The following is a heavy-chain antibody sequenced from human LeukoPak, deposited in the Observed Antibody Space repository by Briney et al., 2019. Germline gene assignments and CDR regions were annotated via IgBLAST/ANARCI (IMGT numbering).Heavy chain of an antibody. D-gene: IGHD6-13*01. CDR2: IYDSGST. CDR3: ARIDSSSLDY. J-gene: IGHJ4*02. V-gene: IGHV4-59*08. Sequence: SETLSLTCTVSGASINNYYWSWIRQPPGKGLEWIGCIYDSGSTDYNPSLKSRVTISVDTSKNQFSLKLSSVTAADTAVYYCARIDSSSLDYWGQGTLVTVSS. CDR1: GASINNYY.